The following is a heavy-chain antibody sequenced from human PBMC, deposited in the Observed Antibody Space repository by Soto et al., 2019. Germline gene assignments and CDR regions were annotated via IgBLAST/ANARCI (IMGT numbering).Heavy chain of an antibody. V-gene: IGHV1-69*02. Sequence: QVQLVQSGAEVKKPGSSVKVSCKASGGTFSSYTISWVRQAPGQGLEWMGRLIPILGIANYAHKFQGRVTITTDKSTITAYMELGSLRDEDTAVYYCARQTPGFDPWGQGTLVTVSS. CDR3: ARQTPGFDP. J-gene: IGHJ5*02. CDR1: GGTFSSYT. CDR2: LIPILGIA.